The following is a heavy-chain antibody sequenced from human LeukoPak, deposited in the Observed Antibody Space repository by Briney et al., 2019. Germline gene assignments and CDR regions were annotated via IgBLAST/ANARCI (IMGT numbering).Heavy chain of an antibody. D-gene: IGHD1-26*01. V-gene: IGHV3-21*01. Sequence: GGSLRLSYAASGVTFSSNSMNWVRQALGKGVEGVSSISSSSSYIYYADSVKGRFTISRDNAKNSLYLQMNSLRAEDTAVYYCASRAIGGAIDYWGQGTLVTVSS. J-gene: IGHJ4*02. CDR1: GVTFSSNS. CDR2: ISSSSSYI. CDR3: ASRAIGGAIDY.